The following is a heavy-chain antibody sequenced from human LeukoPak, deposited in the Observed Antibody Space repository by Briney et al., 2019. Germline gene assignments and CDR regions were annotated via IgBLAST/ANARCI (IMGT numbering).Heavy chain of an antibody. CDR2: IIPIFGTA. J-gene: IGHJ4*02. D-gene: IGHD6-19*01. CDR1: GGTFSSYA. Sequence: ASVKVSCKASGGTFSSYAISWVRQAPGQGLEWIGRIIPIFGTANYAQKFQGRVTITTDESTSTAYMELSSLRSEDTAVYYCARDPIAVAGKFDYWGQGTLVTVSS. CDR3: ARDPIAVAGKFDY. V-gene: IGHV1-69*05.